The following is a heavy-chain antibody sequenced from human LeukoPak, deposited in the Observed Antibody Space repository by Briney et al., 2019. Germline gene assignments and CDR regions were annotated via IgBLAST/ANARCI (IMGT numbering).Heavy chain of an antibody. J-gene: IGHJ4*02. Sequence: SETLSLTCAVYGGSFSGYYWSWIRQPPGKGLEWIREINHSGSTNYNPSLKSRVTISVDTSKNQFSLKLSSVTAADTAVYYCARGGSGWYVAVFSPYYFDYWGQGTLVTVSS. V-gene: IGHV4-34*01. CDR2: INHSGST. CDR3: ARGGSGWYVAVFSPYYFDY. CDR1: GGSFSGYY. D-gene: IGHD6-19*01.